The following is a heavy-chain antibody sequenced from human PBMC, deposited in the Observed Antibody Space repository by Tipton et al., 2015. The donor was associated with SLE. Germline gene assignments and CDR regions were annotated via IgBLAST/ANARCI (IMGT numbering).Heavy chain of an antibody. V-gene: IGHV4-34*01. CDR1: GDSINGYF. CDR3: ARGGRGDGGNPFDP. CDR2: VNHSRNT. D-gene: IGHD4-23*01. Sequence: TLSLTCTVSGDSINGYFWSWIRQPAGKGLEWIGGVNHSRNTIYNPSLKSRGTISIDTSRNQLSLKLTSVTAADTAVFYCARGGRGDGGNPFDPWGQGTLVTVSS. J-gene: IGHJ5*02.